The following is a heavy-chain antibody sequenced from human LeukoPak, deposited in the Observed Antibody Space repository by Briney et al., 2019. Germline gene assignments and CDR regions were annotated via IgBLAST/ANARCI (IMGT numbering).Heavy chain of an antibody. CDR2: IDYSGYT. CDR3: ARGGYYGSGNDFRFDP. J-gene: IGHJ5*02. D-gene: IGHD3-10*01. V-gene: IGHV4-59*13. Sequence: SETLSLTCTVSGGSISSYYWSWIRQPPGKGLEWIGYIDYSGYTNYNPSLKSRVTISVDTSKNQSSLKLTSVTAADTAVYFCARGGYYGSGNDFRFDPWGQGTLVTVSS. CDR1: GGSISSYY.